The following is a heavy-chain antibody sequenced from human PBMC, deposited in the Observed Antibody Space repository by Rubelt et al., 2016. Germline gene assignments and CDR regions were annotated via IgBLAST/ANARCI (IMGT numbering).Heavy chain of an antibody. V-gene: IGHV1-2*02. D-gene: IGHD3-3*01. J-gene: IGHJ4*02. CDR2: INPNSGGT. Sequence: APGQGLEWMGWINPNSGGTNYAQKFQGRVTMTRDTSISTAYMELSRLRSDDTAVYYCARDRVWSGYSNSYFDYWGQGTLVTVSS. CDR3: ARDRVWSGYSNSYFDY.